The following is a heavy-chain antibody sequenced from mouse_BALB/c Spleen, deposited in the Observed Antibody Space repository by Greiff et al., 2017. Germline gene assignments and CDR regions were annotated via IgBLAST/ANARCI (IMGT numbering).Heavy chain of an antibody. CDR3: AGDGNYAWFAY. D-gene: IGHD2-1*01. CDR2: IDPANGNT. V-gene: IGHV14-3*02. J-gene: IGHJ3*01. Sequence: VQLKESGAELVKPGASVKLSCTASGFNIKDTYMYWVKQRPEQGLEWIGRIDPANGNTKYDPKFQGKATITADTSSNTAYLQLSSLTSEDTAVYYCAGDGNYAWFAYWGQGTLVTVSA. CDR1: GFNIKDTY.